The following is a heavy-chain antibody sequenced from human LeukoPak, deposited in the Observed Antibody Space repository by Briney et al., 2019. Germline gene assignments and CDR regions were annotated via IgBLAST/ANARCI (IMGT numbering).Heavy chain of an antibody. CDR1: GGTFSSYA. J-gene: IGHJ4*02. CDR3: AAAGTYYYDSSGYRDY. Sequence: SVKVSCKASGGTFSSYAISWVRQAPGQGLEWMGRIIPIFGTANYAQKFQGRVTITTDESTSTAYMELSSLRSEDTAVYYCAAAGTYYYDSSGYRDYWGQGTLVTVST. V-gene: IGHV1-69*05. CDR2: IIPIFGTA. D-gene: IGHD3-22*01.